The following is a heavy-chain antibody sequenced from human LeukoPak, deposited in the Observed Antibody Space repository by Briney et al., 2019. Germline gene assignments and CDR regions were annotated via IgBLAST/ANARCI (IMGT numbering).Heavy chain of an antibody. D-gene: IGHD3/OR15-3a*01. Sequence: GGSLRLSCAASGSVFSTYWMTWVRQAPGKGLEWVANINLDGTEGHYVDSSLKGRFTISRDNVKNSLHLQMTSLRVEDTAVYYCASGRHDFLHWGQGTLVTVSS. V-gene: IGHV3-7*01. J-gene: IGHJ4*02. CDR1: GSVFSTYW. CDR2: INLDGTEG. CDR3: ASGRHDFLH.